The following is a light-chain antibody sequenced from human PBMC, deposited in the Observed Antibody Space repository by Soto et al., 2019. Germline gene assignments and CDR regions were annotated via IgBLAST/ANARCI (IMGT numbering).Light chain of an antibody. CDR1: QSISTY. J-gene: IGKJ1*01. Sequence: DMQMTQSPSSLSASVGERVTISCRASQSISTYLHWYQQKPGQAPKLLIYAASNLHSGIPSRFSASGSGTEFTLTMNSLQSEDFAIYYCQQDYSTPLTFGRGTKVEIK. V-gene: IGKV1-39*01. CDR3: QQDYSTPLT. CDR2: AAS.